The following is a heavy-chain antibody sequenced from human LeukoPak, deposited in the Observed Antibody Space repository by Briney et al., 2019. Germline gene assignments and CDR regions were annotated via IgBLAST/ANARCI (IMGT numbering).Heavy chain of an antibody. D-gene: IGHD2-15*01. CDR3: AKESAEGSYYGMDV. Sequence: GGSLRLSCAASGFTFSSYAMSWVRQAPGKGLEWVSVISGRSVSTHYADSVKGRFPISRDNSKNTLYLQMNSLRAEDTAVYYCAKESAEGSYYGMDVWGQGTTVTVSS. J-gene: IGHJ6*02. CDR1: GFTFSSYA. V-gene: IGHV3-23*01. CDR2: ISGRSVST.